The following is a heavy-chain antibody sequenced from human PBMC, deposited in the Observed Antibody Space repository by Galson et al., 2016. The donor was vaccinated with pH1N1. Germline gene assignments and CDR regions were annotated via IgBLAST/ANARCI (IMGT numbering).Heavy chain of an antibody. CDR1: GDSISGSTYY. D-gene: IGHD3-10*01. Sequence: SETLSLTCSVSGDSISGSTYYWGWIRQPPGKGLEWIGSIYYRGDTYHNPSLKSRLPISVDTSKSQFSLKVNSMTAADTAFYYCVRHPGSGSYNWLSSWGQGTLITVSS. J-gene: IGHJ5*02. CDR2: IYYRGDT. CDR3: VRHPGSGSYNWLSS. V-gene: IGHV4-39*01.